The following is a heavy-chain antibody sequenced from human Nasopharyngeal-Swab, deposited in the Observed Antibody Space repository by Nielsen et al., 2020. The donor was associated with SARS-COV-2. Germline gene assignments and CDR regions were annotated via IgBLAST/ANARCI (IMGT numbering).Heavy chain of an antibody. CDR2: IYYSGST. V-gene: IGHV4-59*01. D-gene: IGHD3-9*01. Sequence: WIRQPPGKGLEWIGYIYYSGSTNYNPSLKSRVTIPVDTSKNQFSLKLSSVTAADTAVYCCARALRYFDWSGSWWFDPWGQGTLVTVSS. J-gene: IGHJ5*02. CDR3: ARALRYFDWSGSWWFDP.